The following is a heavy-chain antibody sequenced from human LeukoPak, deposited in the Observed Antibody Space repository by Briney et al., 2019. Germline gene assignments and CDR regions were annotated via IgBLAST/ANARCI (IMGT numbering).Heavy chain of an antibody. Sequence: GGSLRLSCAASGFTFSSCGMSWVRQAPGKGLEWVSALSDSGGSTFYADSVKGRFTISRDNAKNTLYLQMNSLRAEDTAVYYCARGGDYGDFFDYWGQGTLVTVSS. V-gene: IGHV3-23*01. CDR2: LSDSGGST. J-gene: IGHJ4*02. D-gene: IGHD4-17*01. CDR3: ARGGDYGDFFDY. CDR1: GFTFSSCG.